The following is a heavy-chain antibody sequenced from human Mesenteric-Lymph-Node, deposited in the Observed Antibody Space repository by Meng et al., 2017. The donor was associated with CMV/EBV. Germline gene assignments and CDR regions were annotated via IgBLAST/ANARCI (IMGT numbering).Heavy chain of an antibody. CDR3: ARVNYDFPDC. D-gene: IGHD3-3*01. V-gene: IGHV4-59*01. Sequence: SETLSLTCTVSGGSISSYYWSWIRQPPGKGLEWIGYIYYSGSTNYNPSLKSRVTISLDTSKSQFSLRLSSVTAADTALYYCARVNYDFPDCWGQGTLVTVSS. J-gene: IGHJ4*02. CDR1: GGSISSYY. CDR2: IYYSGST.